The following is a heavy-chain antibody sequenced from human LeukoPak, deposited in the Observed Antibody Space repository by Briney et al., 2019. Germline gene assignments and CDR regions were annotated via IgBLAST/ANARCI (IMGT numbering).Heavy chain of an antibody. CDR2: IYYSGST. Sequence: PSQTLSLTCTVSGGSISSVGYYWSWIRQHPGKGLEWIGYIYYSGSTYYNPSLKSRVTISVDTSKNQFSLKLSSVTAADTAVYYCARYIVGATLDAFDIWGQGTMVTVSS. V-gene: IGHV4-31*03. CDR3: ARYIVGATLDAFDI. D-gene: IGHD1-26*01. J-gene: IGHJ3*02. CDR1: GGSISSVGYY.